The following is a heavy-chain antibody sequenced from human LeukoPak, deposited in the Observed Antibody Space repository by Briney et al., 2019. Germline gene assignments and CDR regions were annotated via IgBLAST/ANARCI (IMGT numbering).Heavy chain of an antibody. J-gene: IGHJ4*02. D-gene: IGHD6-19*01. CDR2: IYTSGST. V-gene: IGHV4-4*07. Sequence: SETLSLTCTVSGGSISSYYWSWIRQPAGKGLEWIGRIYTSGSTNYNPSLKSRVTMSVDTSKNQFSLKLSSVTAADTAVYYCARERYSSGAWPGDYFDYWGQGTLVTVSS. CDR3: ARERYSSGAWPGDYFDY. CDR1: GGSISSYY.